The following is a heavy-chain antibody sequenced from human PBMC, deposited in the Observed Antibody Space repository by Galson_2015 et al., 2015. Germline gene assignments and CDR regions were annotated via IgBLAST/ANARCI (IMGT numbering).Heavy chain of an antibody. CDR2: INGYGSDK. Sequence: SLRLSCAASGFNFNDYWMAWVRQAPGKGLEWVAHINGYGSDKNYVDSVKGRYTISRDNAKNSLYLQLSGLRAEDTAVYYCARDDGWLKLTYWGQGTLVTVSS. J-gene: IGHJ4*02. V-gene: IGHV3-7*01. CDR1: GFNFNDYW. D-gene: IGHD6-19*01. CDR3: ARDDGWLKLTY.